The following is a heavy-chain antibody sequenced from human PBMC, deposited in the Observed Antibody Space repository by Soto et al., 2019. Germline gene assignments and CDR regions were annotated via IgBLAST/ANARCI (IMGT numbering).Heavy chain of an antibody. CDR1: GGTFSSYA. CDR2: IIPIPGTA. J-gene: IGHJ6*02. CDR3: AKSQVSSTSLEIYYYYYYGMDV. V-gene: IGHV1-69*01. Sequence: QVQLVQSGAEVKKPGSSVKVSCKASGGTFSSYAISWVRQAPGQGLEWMGGIIPIPGTANYAQKFQGRVTITADESTSPAYRELGSLRSEDTAVYYCAKSQVSSTSLEIYYYYYYGMDVGGQGTTVPSP. D-gene: IGHD2-2*01.